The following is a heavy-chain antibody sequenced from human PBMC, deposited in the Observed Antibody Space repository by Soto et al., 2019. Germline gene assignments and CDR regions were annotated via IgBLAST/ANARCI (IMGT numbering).Heavy chain of an antibody. V-gene: IGHV3-30-3*01. Sequence: GWSLRLSCAASGFTFSSYAMHWVRQAPGKGLEWVAVISYDGSNKYYADSVKGRFTISRDNSKNTLYLQMNSLRAEDTAVYYCARPFYDSSGYYYYYFDYWGQGTMVTVSS. D-gene: IGHD3-22*01. CDR2: ISYDGSNK. CDR3: ARPFYDSSGYYYYYFDY. CDR1: GFTFSSYA. J-gene: IGHJ4*02.